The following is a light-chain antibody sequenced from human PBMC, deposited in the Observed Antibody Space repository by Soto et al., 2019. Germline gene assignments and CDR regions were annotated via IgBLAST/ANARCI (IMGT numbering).Light chain of an antibody. V-gene: IGKV3-20*01. CDR1: QTVRSNF. J-gene: IGKJ2*01. Sequence: EIVLTPSPGTLSLSPGDRATLSWRATQTVRSNFLAWYQQKAGQAPRLLIYNASTSATGVPYRFSGSGSGTDFPLSMTSLEPEDFAVYYCQQYGSSPYTFGQGTKLDIK. CDR2: NAS. CDR3: QQYGSSPYT.